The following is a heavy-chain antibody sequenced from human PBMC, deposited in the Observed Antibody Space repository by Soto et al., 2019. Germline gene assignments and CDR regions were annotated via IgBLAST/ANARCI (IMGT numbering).Heavy chain of an antibody. CDR2: IYYSGST. V-gene: IGHV4-59*01. Sequence: SLTCTVSGGSISSYYWSWIRQPPGKGLEWIGYIYYSGSTNYNPSLKSRVTISVDTSKNQFSLKLSSVTAADTAVYYCARALSSYIVVVPAAAFWFDPWGQGTLVTVSS. J-gene: IGHJ5*02. CDR1: GGSISSYY. CDR3: ARALSSYIVVVPAAAFWFDP. D-gene: IGHD2-2*01.